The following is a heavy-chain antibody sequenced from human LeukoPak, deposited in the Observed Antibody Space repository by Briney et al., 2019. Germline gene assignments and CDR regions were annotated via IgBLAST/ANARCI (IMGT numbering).Heavy chain of an antibody. J-gene: IGHJ4*02. CDR3: ARGHYYFDY. CDR1: GFTFSTYW. Sequence: GGSLRLSCAASGFTFSTYWMSWVRQAPGKGLEWVANIKQDGSEKYYVDSVKGRFTISRDNAKNSVYLQMNSLRGEDTAVYYCARGHYYFDYWGQGILVTVSS. V-gene: IGHV3-7*04. CDR2: IKQDGSEK.